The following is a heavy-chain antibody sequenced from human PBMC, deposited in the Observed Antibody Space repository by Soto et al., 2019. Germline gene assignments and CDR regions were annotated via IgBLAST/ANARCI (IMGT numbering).Heavy chain of an antibody. CDR1: GFTVGSNY. CDR2: IYSEGTP. D-gene: IGHD3-9*01. J-gene: IGHJ6*02. Sequence: QAVVSLRLSCAASGFTVGSNYMSWVRQAPGKGLEWVSVIYSEGTPYYADSVKGRFTISRENSNNTLYLHMNNLRAEDTAVYYCARSTYYDILTGSYYYYAMDVWGQGTKLTV. CDR3: ARSTYYDILTGSYYYYAMDV. V-gene: IGHV3-53*01.